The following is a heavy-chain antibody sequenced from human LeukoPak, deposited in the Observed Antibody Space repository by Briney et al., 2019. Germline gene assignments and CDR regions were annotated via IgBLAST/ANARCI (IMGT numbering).Heavy chain of an antibody. J-gene: IGHJ3*02. D-gene: IGHD2-15*01. Sequence: PGGSLRLSCAASGFTFSSFGMSWVRQGPGKGLEWVSGISGNGRSTYYADSVKGRFTISRDNSRNTLYLQMNSLRAEDTAVYYCAKAERVVVVAATDAFDIWGQGTMVTVSS. CDR2: ISGNGRST. CDR3: AKAERVVVVAATDAFDI. CDR1: GFTFSSFG. V-gene: IGHV3-23*01.